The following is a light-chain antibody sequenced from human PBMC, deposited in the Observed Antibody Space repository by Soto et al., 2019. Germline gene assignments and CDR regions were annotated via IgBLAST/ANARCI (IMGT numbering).Light chain of an antibody. V-gene: IGKV3-20*01. CDR2: GVS. CDR1: QSVASNY. J-gene: IGKJ3*01. CDR3: QQYGSSPPFT. Sequence: EIVLTQSPGTLSLSPGERATLSCRASQSVASNYLAWYQQQPGQAPRLLIYGVSNRATGIPDRFSGSGSGTDFTLTISRLEPEDFAVYYCQQYGSSPPFTFGPGTKVDIK.